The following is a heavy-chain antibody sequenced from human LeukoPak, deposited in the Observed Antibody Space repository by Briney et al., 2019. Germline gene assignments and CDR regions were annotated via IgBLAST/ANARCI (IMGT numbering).Heavy chain of an antibody. Sequence: GGSLRLSCAVSGITLSNYGMSWVRQAPGKGLEWVAGLSGSGGGTNYADSVQGRFTISRDNPKNTPYLQMNSLRAEDTAVYFCAKRGVVIRVFLVGFHKEAYYFDSWGQGALVTVSS. CDR2: LSGSGGGT. CDR3: AKRGVVIRVFLVGFHKEAYYFDS. V-gene: IGHV3-23*01. D-gene: IGHD3-10*01. J-gene: IGHJ4*02. CDR1: GITLSNYG.